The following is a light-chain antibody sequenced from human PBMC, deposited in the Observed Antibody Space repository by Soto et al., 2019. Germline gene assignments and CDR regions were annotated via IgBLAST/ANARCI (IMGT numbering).Light chain of an antibody. CDR2: SNY. Sequence: QSVLTQPPSASGTPGQRVIIACSGSTSNIGSKPVNWYQHLPGTAPKLLIYSNYQRPSGVPDGFSGSKSGTSASLAISGLQSEDEADYYCAAWDDSLNGYVFGTGTKLTVL. CDR3: AAWDDSLNGYV. V-gene: IGLV1-44*01. CDR1: TSNIGSKP. J-gene: IGLJ1*01.